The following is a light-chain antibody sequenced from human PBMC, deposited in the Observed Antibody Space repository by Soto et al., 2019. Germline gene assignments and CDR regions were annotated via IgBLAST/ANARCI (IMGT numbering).Light chain of an antibody. CDR1: QSVSGSY. CDR2: DAS. CDR3: QHYGSSPWT. V-gene: IGKV3-20*01. Sequence: EIVLTQSPGTLSLSPGERATLSCRASQSVSGSYLAWFQQKPGQAPRLLIYDASTRATGVPGRFSGSGSGTDFSLPISRLEPEDFAVDYCQHYGSSPWTFGQGTKVEIK. J-gene: IGKJ1*01.